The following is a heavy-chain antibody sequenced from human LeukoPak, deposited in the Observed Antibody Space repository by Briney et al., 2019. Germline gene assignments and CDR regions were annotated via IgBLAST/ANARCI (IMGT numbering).Heavy chain of an antibody. Sequence: GGSLRLLCAASRFTFSSFSMKWVRQAPGKGLECVSSISSSSSYIYYADSEKGRFTISRDNAKNSLYLQMNSLRAEETAVYYCARNHDNWNDFDYMDVWGKGTPVTVSS. CDR2: ISSSSSYI. CDR1: RFTFSSFS. CDR3: ARNHDNWNDFDYMDV. D-gene: IGHD1-20*01. J-gene: IGHJ6*03. V-gene: IGHV3-21*01.